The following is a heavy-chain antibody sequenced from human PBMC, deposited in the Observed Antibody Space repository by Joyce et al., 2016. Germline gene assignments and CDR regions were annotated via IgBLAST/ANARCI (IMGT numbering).Heavy chain of an antibody. J-gene: IGHJ5*01. CDR1: GGGTFSTYT. V-gene: IGHV1-69*01. Sequence: QVQLAQSGAEVKKPGSSVRVSCKASGGGTFSTYTISWVRQAPGQGLEWMGGIGPIFDKTKNAHRFQDRLTITADASTSTAVMELSGLTSEDTGLYYCATGQWLDSWGQGTLVTVS. CDR2: IGPIFDKT. D-gene: IGHD6-19*01. CDR3: ATGQWLDS.